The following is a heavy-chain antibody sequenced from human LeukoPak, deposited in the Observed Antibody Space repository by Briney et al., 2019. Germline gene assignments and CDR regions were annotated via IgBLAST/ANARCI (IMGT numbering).Heavy chain of an antibody. CDR2: INSDGGGT. CDR3: ARGAANSGYGVDY. CDR1: GFTFSSHW. D-gene: IGHD5-12*01. J-gene: IGHJ4*02. Sequence: GGSLRLSCAASGFTFSSHWMHWVRHAPGRGLVRVSRINSDGGGTTYADSVKGRFTISRDNAKNTLFLQMNSLRAEDTAVYYCARGAANSGYGVDYWGQGTLVTVS. V-gene: IGHV3-74*01.